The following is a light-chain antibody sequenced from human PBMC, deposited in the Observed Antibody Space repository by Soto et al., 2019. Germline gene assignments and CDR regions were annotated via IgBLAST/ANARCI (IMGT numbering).Light chain of an antibody. CDR2: GAS. CDR3: QPRGNWPPSIT. Sequence: EIVLTQSPGTLSLSPGERATLSCRASQSVSSSYLAWYQQKPGQAPRLLIYGASSRATGIPDRFSGSGSGTDFTLTISRLEPEDFAVYYCQPRGNWPPSITLGQGTRLEIK. CDR1: QSVSSSY. V-gene: IGKV3D-20*02. J-gene: IGKJ5*01.